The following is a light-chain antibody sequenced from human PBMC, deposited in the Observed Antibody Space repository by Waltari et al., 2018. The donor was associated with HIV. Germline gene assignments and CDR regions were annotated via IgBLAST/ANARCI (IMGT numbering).Light chain of an antibody. V-gene: IGKV3-15*01. CDR1: ESVGSN. CDR3: QQYNNWPPIT. Sequence: EIVMTQSPATLSVSPGERATLSCRASESVGSNLAWYQQKPGQAPRLLIYGAFTRATGIPARFSGSGSGTEFTLTISSLQSEDFALYYCQQYNNWPPITFGQGTRLEIK. J-gene: IGKJ5*01. CDR2: GAF.